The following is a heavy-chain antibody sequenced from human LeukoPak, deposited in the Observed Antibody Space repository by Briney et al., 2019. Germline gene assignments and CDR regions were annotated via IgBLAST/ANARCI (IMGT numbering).Heavy chain of an antibody. CDR2: ISYGGSNK. V-gene: IGHV3-30*18. D-gene: IGHD3-10*01. Sequence: PGRSLRLSCAASGFTFSSYGMHWVRQAPGKGLEWVAVISYGGSNKYYADSVKGRFTISRDNSKNTLYLQMNSLRAEDTAVYYCAKDGHGEEYYGSRAFDIWGQGTMVTVSS. CDR3: AKDGHGEEYYGSRAFDI. J-gene: IGHJ3*02. CDR1: GFTFSSYG.